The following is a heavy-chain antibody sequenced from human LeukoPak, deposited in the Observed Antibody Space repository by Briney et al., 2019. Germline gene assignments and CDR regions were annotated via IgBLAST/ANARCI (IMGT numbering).Heavy chain of an antibody. V-gene: IGHV1-2*02. CDR3: AREYSSGWPAAYNWFDP. CDR2: INPNSGGT. Sequence: GASVKVSCKASGYTFTGYYMHWVRQAPGQGLEWTGWINPNSGGTNYAQKFQGRVTMTRDTSISTAYMELSRLRSDDTAVYYCAREYSSGWPAAYNWFDPWGQGTLVTVSS. CDR1: GYTFTGYY. J-gene: IGHJ5*02. D-gene: IGHD6-19*01.